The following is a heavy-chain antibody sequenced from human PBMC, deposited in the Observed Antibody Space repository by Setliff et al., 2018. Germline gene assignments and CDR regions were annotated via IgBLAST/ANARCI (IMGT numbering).Heavy chain of an antibody. J-gene: IGHJ4*02. CDR2: IIPIFGTA. CDR1: GGTFSSYA. CDR3: ARGLVAVTLYLWY. D-gene: IGHD2-15*01. V-gene: IGHV1-69*13. Sequence: GASVKVSCKASGGTFSSYAISWVRQAPGQGLEWIGGIIPIFGTANYAQXXQGRVTITADESTSTAYMELSSLRSEDTAVYYCARGLVAVTLYLWYWGQGTLVTVSS.